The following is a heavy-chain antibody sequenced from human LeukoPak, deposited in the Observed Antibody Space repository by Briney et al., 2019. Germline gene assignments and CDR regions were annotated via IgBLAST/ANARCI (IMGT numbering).Heavy chain of an antibody. CDR2: INTDGRST. V-gene: IGHV3-74*01. Sequence: GGSLRLSCATSGFTFSNFWMHWVRQAPGKGLVSVSRINTDGRSTNYADSVKGRFTISRDNSKNTLYLQMNSLRAEDTAVYYCAKGPASYSGSYRYYFDYWGQGTLVTVSS. CDR3: AKGPASYSGSYRYYFDY. J-gene: IGHJ4*02. D-gene: IGHD1-26*01. CDR1: GFTFSNFW.